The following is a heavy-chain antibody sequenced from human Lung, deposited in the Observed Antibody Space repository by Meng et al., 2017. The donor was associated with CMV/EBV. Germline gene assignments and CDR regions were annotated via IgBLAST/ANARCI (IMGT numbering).Heavy chain of an antibody. CDR3: ARDPISMRVCKLSAADVFDI. J-gene: IGHJ3*02. CDR2: IYYSGST. V-gene: IGHV4-39*07. CDR1: GGSISSSSYY. Sequence: SETLSLXCTVSGGSISSSSYYWGWIRQPPGKGLEWIGCIYYSGSTYYNPSLKSRVTISVDTSKNQFSLKLSSVTAADTAVYYCARDPISMRVCKLSAADVFDIWGQGXMVTVSS. D-gene: IGHD3-22*01.